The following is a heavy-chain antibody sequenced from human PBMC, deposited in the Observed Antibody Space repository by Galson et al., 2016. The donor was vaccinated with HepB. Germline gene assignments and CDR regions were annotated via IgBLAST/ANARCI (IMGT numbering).Heavy chain of an antibody. J-gene: IGHJ4*02. D-gene: IGHD6-19*01. CDR1: GFTFSGYA. V-gene: IGHV3-30-3*01. CDR2: ISYDGNNK. Sequence: SLRLSCAASGFTFSGYAMHWVRQAPGKGLEWVAVISYDGNNKYYADSVKGRFTISRDNSKNTVYLQMNSLRADDTSVYYCARLIGVYSSGFDYWGQGTLVTVSS. CDR3: ARLIGVYSSGFDY.